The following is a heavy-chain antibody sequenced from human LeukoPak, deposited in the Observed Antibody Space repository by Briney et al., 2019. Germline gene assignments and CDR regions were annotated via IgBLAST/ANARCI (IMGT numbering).Heavy chain of an antibody. Sequence: ASVKVSCKASGYTFTGYYLHWVRQAPGQGLEWMGWINPNSGGTNYAQKFQGRVTMTRDTSTSTVYMELSSLRSEDTAVYYCARVAARPPDGWFDPWGQGTLVTVSS. J-gene: IGHJ5*02. CDR1: GYTFTGYY. CDR3: ARVAARPPDGWFDP. V-gene: IGHV1-2*02. CDR2: INPNSGGT. D-gene: IGHD6-6*01.